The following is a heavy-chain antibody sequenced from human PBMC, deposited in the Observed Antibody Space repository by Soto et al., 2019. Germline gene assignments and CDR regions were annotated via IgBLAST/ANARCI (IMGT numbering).Heavy chain of an antibody. CDR2: IFSSGST. CDR3: ARGDQELDS. V-gene: IGHV4-59*01. D-gene: IGHD1-26*01. Sequence: SETLSLTCTVSGDSINTYTWTWIRQPPGKGLEWIGYIFSSGSTNYNPSLQSRLTMSVDTSKNLFSLKLNSVTAADTAVYYCARGDQELDSWG. J-gene: IGHJ5*01. CDR1: GDSINTYT.